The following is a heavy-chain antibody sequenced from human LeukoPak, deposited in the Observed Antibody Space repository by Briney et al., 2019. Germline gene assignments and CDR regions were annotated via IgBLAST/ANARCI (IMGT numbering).Heavy chain of an antibody. J-gene: IGHJ3*02. D-gene: IGHD1-26*01. CDR1: GYTLSGYY. CDR2: INPNTGGT. V-gene: IGHV1-2*02. CDR3: ARGGRWELPRPYAFDI. Sequence: ASVKVSCKASGYTLSGYYMHWVRQAPGQGLEWMGWINPNTGGTNYAQKFQGRVTMTRDTSISTAYMELSGLRSDDTAVYYCARGGRWELPRPYAFDIWGQGTMVTVSS.